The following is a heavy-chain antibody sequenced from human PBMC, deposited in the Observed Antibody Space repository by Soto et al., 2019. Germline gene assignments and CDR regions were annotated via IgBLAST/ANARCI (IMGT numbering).Heavy chain of an antibody. CDR3: EKDVDVRLVVVAATPNHDAFDI. Sequence: EVQLVESGGGLVQPGGSLRLSCAASGFTFSSYAMRWVRQAPGKGLEWVSAISGSGGSKYYADSVKGRFTISRDNSKNTRYLEMNRRRAEETDLYYCEKDVDVRLVVVAATPNHDAFDIWGQGTMVTVSS. CDR2: ISGSGGSK. D-gene: IGHD2-15*01. J-gene: IGHJ3*02. V-gene: IGHV3-23*04. CDR1: GFTFSSYA.